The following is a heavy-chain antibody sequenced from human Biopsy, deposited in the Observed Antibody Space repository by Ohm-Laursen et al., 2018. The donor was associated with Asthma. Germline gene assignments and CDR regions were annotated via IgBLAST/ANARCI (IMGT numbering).Heavy chain of an antibody. V-gene: IGHV3-9*01. Sequence: SLRLSCAASGFTFDDYAMHWVRQAPGKGLEWVSGISWNSGSIGYADSVKGRFTISRDNAKNSLYLQMNSLRAEDTSLYYCAKGEWELLEANFDYWGQGTLVTVSS. CDR3: AKGEWELLEANFDY. CDR2: ISWNSGSI. D-gene: IGHD1-26*01. CDR1: GFTFDDYA. J-gene: IGHJ4*02.